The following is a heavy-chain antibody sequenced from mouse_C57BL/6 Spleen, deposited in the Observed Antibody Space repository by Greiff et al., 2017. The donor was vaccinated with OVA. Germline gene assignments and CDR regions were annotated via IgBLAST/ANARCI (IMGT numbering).Heavy chain of an antibody. CDR1: GFTFSSYT. Sequence: EVKLVESGGGLVKPGGSLKLSCAASGFTFSSYTMSWVRQTPEKRLEWVATISGGGGNTYYPDSVKGRFTISRDNAKNTLYLQMSSLRAEDTALYDCARRRYGNYLYYFDYWGQGTTLTVSS. J-gene: IGHJ2*01. V-gene: IGHV5-9*01. D-gene: IGHD2-10*02. CDR3: ARRRYGNYLYYFDY. CDR2: ISGGGGNT.